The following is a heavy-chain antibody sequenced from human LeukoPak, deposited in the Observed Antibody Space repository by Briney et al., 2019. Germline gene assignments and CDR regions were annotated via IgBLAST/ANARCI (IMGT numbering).Heavy chain of an antibody. D-gene: IGHD1-14*01. CDR3: ARGRKLQAPSYYYYYGMDV. Sequence: PSETLSLTCTVSGGSISSDYWSWIRQPPGKGLEWIGYIYYSGSTNYNPSLKSRVTISVDTSKNQFSLKLSSVTAADTAVYYCARGRKLQAPSYYYYYGMDVWGQGTTVTVSS. V-gene: IGHV4-59*12. J-gene: IGHJ6*02. CDR2: IYYSGST. CDR1: GGSISSDY.